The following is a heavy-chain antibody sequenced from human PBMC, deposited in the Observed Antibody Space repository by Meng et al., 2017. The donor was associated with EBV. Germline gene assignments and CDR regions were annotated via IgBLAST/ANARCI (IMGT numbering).Heavy chain of an antibody. CDR1: GYTFSSHL. Sequence: QVQLVVPGAEVDKLRACVMVSWNATGYTFSSHLIHLSRPDPGQGPEWMGIINPSDGYTMYEQKFPGRVSVAADRPTTTAYMVLRNLRSDDTAVYYCASGTPGRSYYDYWGPGTLVTVSS. D-gene: IGHD3-10*01. V-gene: IGHV1-46*01. J-gene: IGHJ4*02. CDR3: ASGTPGRSYYDY. CDR2: INPSDGYT.